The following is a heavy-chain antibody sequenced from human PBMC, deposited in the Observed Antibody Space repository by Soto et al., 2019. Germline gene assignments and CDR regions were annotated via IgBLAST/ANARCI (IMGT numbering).Heavy chain of an antibody. CDR1: GFTFSSYW. Sequence: EVQLVESGGGLVQPGESLRLSCAASGFTFSSYWMHWVRQAPGKGLVWVARINSDGTSTSYAGSVKGRFTISRDNAKNTLYLQVNSLRGEDTAVYYCATGDSHAFDIWGQGTMVTVS. CDR3: ATGDSHAFDI. CDR2: INSDGTST. D-gene: IGHD7-27*01. V-gene: IGHV3-74*01. J-gene: IGHJ3*02.